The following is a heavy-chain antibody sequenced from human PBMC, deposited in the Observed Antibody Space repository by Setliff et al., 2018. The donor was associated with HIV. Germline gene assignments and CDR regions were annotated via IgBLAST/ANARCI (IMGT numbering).Heavy chain of an antibody. CDR3: ARVEGSGSFYHYDS. Sequence: GASVKVSCKASGYTFTDYSLHWVRQAPGQSLEWMGWITTGNGNTKYSQKFQARVTITRDTSATTAYLDLSGLTSEDTAVYYCARVEGSGSFYHYDSWGQGTLVTVSS. V-gene: IGHV1-3*04. D-gene: IGHD3-10*01. J-gene: IGHJ4*02. CDR2: ITTGNGNT. CDR1: GYTFTDYS.